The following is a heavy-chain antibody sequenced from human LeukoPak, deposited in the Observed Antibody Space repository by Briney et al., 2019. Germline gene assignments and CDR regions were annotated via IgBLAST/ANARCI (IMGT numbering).Heavy chain of an antibody. CDR3: ARAPLGYCSGGSCHNWFDP. Sequence: GGSLRLSCAASGFTFSDYYMSRIRQAPGKGLEWVSYISSSGSTIYYADSVKGRFTISRDNAKNSLYLQMNSLRAEDTAVYYCARAPLGYCSGGSCHNWFDPWGQGTLVTVSS. CDR1: GFTFSDYY. CDR2: ISSSGSTI. J-gene: IGHJ5*02. V-gene: IGHV3-11*01. D-gene: IGHD2-15*01.